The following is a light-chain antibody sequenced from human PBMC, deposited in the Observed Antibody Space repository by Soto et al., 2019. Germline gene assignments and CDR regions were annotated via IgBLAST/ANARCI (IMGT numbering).Light chain of an antibody. J-gene: IGKJ1*01. V-gene: IGKV3-20*01. CDR2: GAS. CDR1: QSFSSNY. CDR3: HQYASSSRT. Sequence: EIVLTQSPGTLSLSPGERATLSCRASQSFSSNYLAWYQQKPGQAPRLLIYGASSRATGIPDRFSGSGSGTAFTLTISRLEPEDFAVYYCHQYASSSRTFGQGTKVEIK.